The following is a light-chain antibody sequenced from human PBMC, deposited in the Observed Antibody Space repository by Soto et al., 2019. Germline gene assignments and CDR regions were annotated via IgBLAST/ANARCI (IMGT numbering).Light chain of an antibody. Sequence: QSALTQPASVSGSPGQSITISCTGTSGDIGNYDFVSWYQQVPGTAPKAMIYEVSSRPSGVSNRFSGSKSGNTASLTISGLQSEDAAYYYCSSYTTSTSFILFGGGTKVTAL. V-gene: IGLV2-14*01. CDR2: EVS. J-gene: IGLJ2*01. CDR3: SSYTTSTSFIL. CDR1: SGDIGNYDF.